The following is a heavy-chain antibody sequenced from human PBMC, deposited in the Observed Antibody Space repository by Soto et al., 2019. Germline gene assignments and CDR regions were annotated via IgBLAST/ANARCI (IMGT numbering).Heavy chain of an antibody. Sequence: ASVKVSCKASGYTFTGYYMHWVRQAPGQGLEWMGWISAYNGNTNYAQKLQGRVTMTTDTSTSTAYMELRSLRSDDTAVYYCARVNMITRNFDYWGQGTLVTVSS. CDR1: GYTFTGYY. CDR3: ARVNMITRNFDY. CDR2: ISAYNGNT. V-gene: IGHV1-18*04. J-gene: IGHJ4*02. D-gene: IGHD3-16*01.